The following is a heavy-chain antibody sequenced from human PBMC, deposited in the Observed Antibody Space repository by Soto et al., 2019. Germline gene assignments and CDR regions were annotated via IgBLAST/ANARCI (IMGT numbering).Heavy chain of an antibody. V-gene: IGHV5-51*01. Sequence: GESLKISCKGSGYSFTSYWIGWVRQMPGKGLEWMGIIYPGDSDTRYSPSFQGQVTISADKSISTAYLQWSSLKASDTAMYYCARGAITFGGVIVQDYFDYWGQGTLVTVSS. J-gene: IGHJ4*02. CDR3: ARGAITFGGVIVQDYFDY. CDR2: IYPGDSDT. CDR1: GYSFTSYW. D-gene: IGHD3-16*02.